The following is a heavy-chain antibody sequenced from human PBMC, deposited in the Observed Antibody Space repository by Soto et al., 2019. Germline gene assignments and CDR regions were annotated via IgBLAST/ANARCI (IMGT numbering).Heavy chain of an antibody. V-gene: IGHV3-23*01. CDR1: GFTFSNYG. J-gene: IGHJ4*02. D-gene: IGHD3-22*01. CDR2: ISGSGTNT. CDR3: AKVGDALTTDVVILNFDY. Sequence: EVQLLESGGGLAQPGGSLRLSCAASGFTFSNYGMTWVRQAPGKGLEWVSGISGSGTNTFYADAVKGRFAISRDNSKHTLYLQMNSLRADDTAVYYCAKVGDALTTDVVILNFDYWGQGTLVTASA.